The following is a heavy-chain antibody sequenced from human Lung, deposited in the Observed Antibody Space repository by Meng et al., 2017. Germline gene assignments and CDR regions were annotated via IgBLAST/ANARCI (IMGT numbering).Heavy chain of an antibody. J-gene: IGHJ4*02. CDR1: GYNFNSYA. Sequence: QVQFVQSGDEVKKTGASVKVSCKADGYNFNSYAMHWVRKATGKRLEWMGWINAGNGNTKYSQKFQGRVTITRDTSASTAYMELSSLRSEDTAVYHCARGDYCGGDCYWFDYWGQGTLVTVSS. CDR3: ARGDYCGGDCYWFDY. D-gene: IGHD2-21*02. V-gene: IGHV1-3*01. CDR2: INAGNGNT.